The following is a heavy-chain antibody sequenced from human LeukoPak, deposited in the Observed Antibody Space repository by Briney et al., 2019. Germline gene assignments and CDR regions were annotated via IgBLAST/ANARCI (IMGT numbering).Heavy chain of an antibody. V-gene: IGHV3-23*01. J-gene: IGHJ4*02. Sequence: GGSLRLSCAASGFTFNNYAMSWVRQPPGKGLEWVSGISGFGGATDYADSVKGRVTISRDNSKNTLYLQMNSLRAEDTAVYYCAKEGDSSSWYEDWGQGTLVIFSS. CDR1: GFTFNNYA. D-gene: IGHD6-13*01. CDR2: ISGFGGAT. CDR3: AKEGDSSSWYED.